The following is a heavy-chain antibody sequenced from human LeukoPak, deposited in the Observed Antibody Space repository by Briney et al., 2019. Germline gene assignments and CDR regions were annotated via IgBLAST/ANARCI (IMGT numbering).Heavy chain of an antibody. Sequence: ASVKVSCKASGYTFTGYYVHWVRQAPGQGLEWMGWINPNSGGTNYAQKFQGRVTMTRDTSISTAYMELSRLRSDDTAVYYCANDLVGADAFDIWGQGTMVTVSS. V-gene: IGHV1-2*02. CDR1: GYTFTGYY. D-gene: IGHD1-26*01. CDR2: INPNSGGT. CDR3: ANDLVGADAFDI. J-gene: IGHJ3*02.